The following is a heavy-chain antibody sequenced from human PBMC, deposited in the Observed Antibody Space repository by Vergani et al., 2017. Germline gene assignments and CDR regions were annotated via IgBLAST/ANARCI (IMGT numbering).Heavy chain of an antibody. CDR3: VKWTIDLGSYFFES. CDR2: ISGPCLST. Sequence: EVHLLESGGGLVQSGGSLRLSCAASGFTFSNSAVSWVRQAPGRGLAWVSSISGPCLSTYYADSVKGRFSISRDNSKNTVFLQLHSLRAEDTAIYYCVKWTIDLGSYFFESWGHGILVTVSS. D-gene: IGHD2/OR15-2a*01. CDR1: GFTFSNSA. J-gene: IGHJ4*01. V-gene: IGHV3-23*01.